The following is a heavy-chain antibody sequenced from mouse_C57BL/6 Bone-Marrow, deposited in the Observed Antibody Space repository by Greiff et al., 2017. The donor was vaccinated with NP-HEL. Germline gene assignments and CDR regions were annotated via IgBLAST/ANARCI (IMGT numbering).Heavy chain of an antibody. J-gene: IGHJ2*01. Sequence: QVQLQQSGAELVKPGASVKVSCKASGYTFTSYWMHWVKQRPGQGLEWMGRIHPSDGDTNSNQKFKGKATLTVDKSSSTAYMQLSSLTSEDSAVYYCAIGDSKQGYWGQGTTLTVSS. CDR3: AIGDSKQGY. D-gene: IGHD2-5*01. V-gene: IGHV1-74*01. CDR2: IHPSDGDT. CDR1: GYTFTSYW.